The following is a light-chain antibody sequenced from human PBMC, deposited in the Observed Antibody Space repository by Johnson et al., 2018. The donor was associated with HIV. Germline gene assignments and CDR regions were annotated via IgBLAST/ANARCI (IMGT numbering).Light chain of an antibody. CDR1: SSNIGAGYD. Sequence: QFVLTQPPSVSGAPGQRVTISCTGSSSNIGAGYDVHWYQHFPGTAHNLLLYDNNTRPSGADQLFSGSKSGTSASLTIPVLTAEDEADYSCKSYDNALSGSKVCGTGTEVTVL. CDR3: KSYDNALSGSKV. J-gene: IGLJ1*01. V-gene: IGLV1-40*01. CDR2: DNN.